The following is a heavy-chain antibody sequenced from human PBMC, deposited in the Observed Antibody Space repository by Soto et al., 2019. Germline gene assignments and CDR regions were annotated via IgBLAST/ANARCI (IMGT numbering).Heavy chain of an antibody. J-gene: IGHJ6*02. Sequence: QVQLQQSGPGLVKPSQTLSLTCAISGDNISSNSAVWNWIRQSPSRGLEWLGRTYFRSKWYNDYAVSVRGRITINSDTSKNQFSLYLKSVTPEDTAVYYCASEQYCSGGTCWDGMDVWGQGTTVTVSS. V-gene: IGHV6-1*01. CDR3: ASEQYCSGGTCWDGMDV. D-gene: IGHD2-15*01. CDR1: GDNISSNSAV. CDR2: TYFRSKWYN.